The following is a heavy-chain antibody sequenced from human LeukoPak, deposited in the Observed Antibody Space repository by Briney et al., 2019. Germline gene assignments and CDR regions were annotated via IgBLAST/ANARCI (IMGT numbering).Heavy chain of an antibody. CDR1: GFTVSSNY. CDR3: ARGGLYGSGSYYTPRSNYYYGMDV. J-gene: IGHJ6*02. D-gene: IGHD3-10*01. V-gene: IGHV3-53*01. Sequence: PGGSLRLSCAASGFTVSSNYMSWVRQAPGKGLEWVSVIYSGGSTYYADSVKGRFTISRDNSKNTLYLQMNSLRAEDTAVYYCARGGLYGSGSYYTPRSNYYYGMDVWGQGTTVTVSS. CDR2: IYSGGST.